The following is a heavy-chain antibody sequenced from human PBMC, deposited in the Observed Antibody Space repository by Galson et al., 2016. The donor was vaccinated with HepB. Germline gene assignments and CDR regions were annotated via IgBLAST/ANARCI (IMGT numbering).Heavy chain of an antibody. D-gene: IGHD6-19*01. V-gene: IGHV3-23*01. Sequence: ALRLSCAASGFTFSNCPMIWVRQAPGKGLEWVATINNHGDNRHYADSVMGRFPISRDNFQNTVSLQMNSLRDDDTAVYYCVTWLQVHFDHWGRGILVTVS. CDR1: GFTFSNCP. CDR3: VTWLQVHFDH. J-gene: IGHJ4*02. CDR2: INNHGDNR.